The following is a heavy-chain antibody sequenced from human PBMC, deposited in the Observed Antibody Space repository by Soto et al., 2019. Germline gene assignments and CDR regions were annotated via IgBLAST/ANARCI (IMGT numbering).Heavy chain of an antibody. CDR2: IYYSGST. CDR3: ARRCGASFDY. CDR1: GGSISSYY. J-gene: IGHJ4*02. Sequence: SETLSLTCTVSGGSISSYYWRWIRQPPGKGLEWIGYIYYSGSTNYNPSLKSRVTISVDTSKNQFSLKLSSVTGADTAVYYCARRCGASFDYWGQGTLVTVSS. V-gene: IGHV4-59*01. D-gene: IGHD4-17*01.